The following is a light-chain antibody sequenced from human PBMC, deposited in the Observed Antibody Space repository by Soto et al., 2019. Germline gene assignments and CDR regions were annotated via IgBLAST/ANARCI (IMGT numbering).Light chain of an antibody. CDR2: GAS. J-gene: IGKJ1*01. V-gene: IGKV3-15*01. CDR1: QSVNSN. CDR3: QQYNNWLWT. Sequence: EIVMTQSPATVSVSPGERATLSCRASQSVNSNLVWYQQKPGQAPRLLIYGASTRATGIPARFSGSGSGTEFTLTISSLQSEDFAVSYCQQYNNWLWTFGQGTKVDIK.